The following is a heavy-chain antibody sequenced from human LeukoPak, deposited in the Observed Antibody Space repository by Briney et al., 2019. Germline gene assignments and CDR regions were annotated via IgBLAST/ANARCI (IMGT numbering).Heavy chain of an antibody. J-gene: IGHJ3*02. CDR2: ISWNSGSI. V-gene: IGHV3-9*01. CDR3: AKDTSPCYYDSSGYNDAFDI. D-gene: IGHD3-22*01. Sequence: GGSLRLSCAASGFTFDDYAMHWVRQAPGKGLEWVSGISWNSGSIGYADSVKGRFTISRDNAKNSLYLQMNSLRAEDTALYYCAKDTSPCYYDSSGYNDAFDIWGQGTMVTVSS. CDR1: GFTFDDYA.